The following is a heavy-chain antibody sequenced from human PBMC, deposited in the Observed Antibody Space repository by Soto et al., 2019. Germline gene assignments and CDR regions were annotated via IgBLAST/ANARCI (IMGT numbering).Heavy chain of an antibody. CDR1: GGSVSSSNYC. CDR3: ASRVKLLWFGELIFSSLFGDY. Sequence: QLQLQESGPGLVKPSETLSLTCTVSGGSVSSSNYCWGWIRQPPGKGLEWIGSIDYRGSTYYNPSLKSRVTISVDTSKNQFSLKLSSVTAADTAVYYCASRVKLLWFGELIFSSLFGDYWGQGALVTVSS. V-gene: IGHV4-39*01. CDR2: IDYRGST. D-gene: IGHD3-10*01. J-gene: IGHJ4*02.